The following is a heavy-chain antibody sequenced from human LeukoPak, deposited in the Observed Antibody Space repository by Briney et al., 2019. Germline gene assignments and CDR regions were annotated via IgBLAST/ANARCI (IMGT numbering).Heavy chain of an antibody. CDR1: GGSISSYY. Sequence: SETLSLTCTVSGGSISSYYWSWIRQPPGKGLEWIGFTHYSGSTGYNPSFKSRVTISVDMSKNQFSLRLSSVTAADTAVYYCARGRDGYSSWGQGTLVTVSS. CDR2: THYSGST. J-gene: IGHJ4*02. V-gene: IGHV4-59*01. D-gene: IGHD5-24*01. CDR3: ARGRDGYSS.